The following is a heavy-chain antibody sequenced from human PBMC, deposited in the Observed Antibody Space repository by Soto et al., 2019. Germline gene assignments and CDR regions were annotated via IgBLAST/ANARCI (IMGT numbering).Heavy chain of an antibody. D-gene: IGHD4-17*01. CDR1: GGSISSYY. CDR3: ARRYGYAFDI. Sequence: TLSLTCTVSGGSISSYYWSWIRQPPGKGLEWIGYIYYSGSTNYNPSLKSRVTISVDTSKNQFSLKLSSVTAADTAVYYCARRYGYAFDIWGQGTMVTVSS. J-gene: IGHJ3*02. CDR2: IYYSGST. V-gene: IGHV4-59*01.